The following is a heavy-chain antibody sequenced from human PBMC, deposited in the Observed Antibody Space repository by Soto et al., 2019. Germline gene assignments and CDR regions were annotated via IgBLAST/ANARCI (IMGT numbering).Heavy chain of an antibody. Sequence: PSETLSLTCTVSGGSISSGGYYWSWIRQHPGKGLEWIGYIYYSGSTYYNPSLKSRVTISVDTSKNQFSLKLSSVTAADTAVYYCARDSAPSYDILTGSKPYYYGMDVWGQGTTVTVSS. V-gene: IGHV4-31*03. J-gene: IGHJ6*02. CDR2: IYYSGST. CDR1: GGSISSGGYY. CDR3: ARDSAPSYDILTGSKPYYYGMDV. D-gene: IGHD3-9*01.